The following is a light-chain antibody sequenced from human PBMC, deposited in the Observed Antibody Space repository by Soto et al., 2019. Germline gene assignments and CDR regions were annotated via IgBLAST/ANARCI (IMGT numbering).Light chain of an antibody. Sequence: QSVLTQPASVSGSPGQSITISCTGTSSDVGGYDYVSWYQHHPGKAPNFMIYEVTHRPSGISDRFSGSKSGNTASLTISGLQDEDEASYYCCSYARNRLYVFGSGTKVTVL. V-gene: IGLV2-14*01. CDR2: EVT. CDR1: SSDVGGYDY. CDR3: CSYARNRLYV. J-gene: IGLJ1*01.